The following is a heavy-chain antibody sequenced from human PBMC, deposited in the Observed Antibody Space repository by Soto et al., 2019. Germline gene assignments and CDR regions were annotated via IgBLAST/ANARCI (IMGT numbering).Heavy chain of an antibody. CDR2: IYYRGST. CDR3: ARARMTTVTMYYFDY. CDR1: GDSISSGDYY. J-gene: IGHJ4*02. V-gene: IGHV4-30-4*01. D-gene: IGHD4-17*01. Sequence: QVQLQESGPGLMKPSQTLSLTCTVSGDSISSGDYYWSSIRQPPGKGLEWIAYIYYRGSTDYNPSLKSRVTISVDTSTNQFSLKLSSVTAADTAVYYCARARMTTVTMYYFDYWGQGTLVTVSS.